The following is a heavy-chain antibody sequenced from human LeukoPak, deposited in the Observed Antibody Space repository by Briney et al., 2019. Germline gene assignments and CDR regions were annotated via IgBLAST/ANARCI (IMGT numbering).Heavy chain of an antibody. V-gene: IGHV3-30*18. CDR3: AKDLEVVVIRVLYT. CDR2: ISYDGSNE. D-gene: IGHD3-22*01. Sequence: GGSLRLSCAASGFTFSSYGMHWVRQAPGKGLEWVAVISYDGSNEYYADSVKGRFTISRDDSKNTLYLQMNSLRPEDTAVYYCAKDLEVVVIRVLYTWGQGTLVTVSS. J-gene: IGHJ5*02. CDR1: GFTFSSYG.